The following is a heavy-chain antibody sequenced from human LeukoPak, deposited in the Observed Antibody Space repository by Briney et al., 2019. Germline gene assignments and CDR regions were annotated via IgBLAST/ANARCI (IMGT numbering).Heavy chain of an antibody. V-gene: IGHV4-59*08. CDR2: IYYSGST. CDR3: ARHPVVYEPYYFDY. J-gene: IGHJ4*02. Sequence: SETLSLTCTVSGGSISSYYWSWIRQPSGKGLEWIGYIYYSGSTNYNPSLKSRVTISVDTSKNQFSLKLSSVTAADTAVYYCARHPVVYEPYYFDYWGQGTLVTVSS. CDR1: GGSISSYY. D-gene: IGHD4-23*01.